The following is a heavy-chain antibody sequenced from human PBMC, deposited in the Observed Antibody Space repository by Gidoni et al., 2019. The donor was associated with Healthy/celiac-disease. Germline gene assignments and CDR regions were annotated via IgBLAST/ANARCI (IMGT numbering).Heavy chain of an antibody. V-gene: IGHV3-21*01. D-gene: IGHD2-8*02. J-gene: IGHJ4*02. CDR2: ISSSSSYI. CDR1: GFTFSSYS. Sequence: EVQLVESGGGLVKPGGSLRLSCAASGFTFSSYSMNWVRQAPGKGLEWVSSISSSSSYIYYADSVKGRFTISRDNAKNSLYLQMNSLRAEDTAVYYCARAWSSSFPYYFDYWGQGTLVTVSS. CDR3: ARAWSSSFPYYFDY.